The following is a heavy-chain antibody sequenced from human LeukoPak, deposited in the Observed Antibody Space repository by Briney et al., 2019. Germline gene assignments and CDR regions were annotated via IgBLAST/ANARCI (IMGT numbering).Heavy chain of an antibody. V-gene: IGHV3-30*18. D-gene: IGHD1-7*01. CDR1: GFTFSSYG. J-gene: IGHJ5*02. Sequence: GGSLRLSCAASGFTFSSYGMHWVRQAPGKGLEWVAVISSDETNIRYGDSVRGRFTVSRDNAKNTVYLQMNSLGADDTAVYYCAKDPYRVVFATGNYLDPWGQGTLVTVSS. CDR3: AKDPYRVVFATGNYLDP. CDR2: ISSDETNI.